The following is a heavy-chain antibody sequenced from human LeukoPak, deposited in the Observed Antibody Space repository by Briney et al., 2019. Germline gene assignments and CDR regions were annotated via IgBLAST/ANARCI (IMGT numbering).Heavy chain of an antibody. CDR1: GLTFSSDA. V-gene: IGHV3-23*01. CDR3: AKEEYSSSSPRYFHH. Sequence: PGGSLRLSCAASGLTFSSDAMNWVRQAPGKGLEWVSRISGSGGNTYYADSVRGRFTISRDNSKNTLFLQMNSLRAEDTAVYYCAKEEYSSSSPRYFHHWGQGTLVTVSS. D-gene: IGHD6-6*01. J-gene: IGHJ1*01. CDR2: ISGSGGNT.